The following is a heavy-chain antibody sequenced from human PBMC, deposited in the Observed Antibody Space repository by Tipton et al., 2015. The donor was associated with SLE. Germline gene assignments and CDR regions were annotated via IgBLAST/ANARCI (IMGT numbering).Heavy chain of an antibody. CDR2: IYPGDSDT. CDR3: ARHVASGYVRG. Sequence: QLVQSGAEVKKPGESLKISCKGSGYIFPVYWIGWVRQMPGKGLEWMGIIYPGDSDTRYSPSFQGQVTISADKSINTAFLQWSGLKTSVTAMYYCARHVASGYVRGWGYGTLGTVAS. CDR1: GYIFPVYW. D-gene: IGHD5-12*01. J-gene: IGHJ4*01. V-gene: IGHV5-51*01.